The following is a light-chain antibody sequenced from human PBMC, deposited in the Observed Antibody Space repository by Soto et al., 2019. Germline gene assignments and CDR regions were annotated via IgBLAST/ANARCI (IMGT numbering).Light chain of an antibody. Sequence: DIQLTQSPSFLSASVVDRVTITCRASQNFKNYLAWYQQKPGEAPKLLMYVASTLQSGVPSRFSGSGSGTEFPLTISSLQPEDFATYFCQKLNSFPHTFXGGTKVDIK. CDR2: VAS. V-gene: IGKV1-9*01. CDR3: QKLNSFPHT. J-gene: IGKJ4*01. CDR1: QNFKNY.